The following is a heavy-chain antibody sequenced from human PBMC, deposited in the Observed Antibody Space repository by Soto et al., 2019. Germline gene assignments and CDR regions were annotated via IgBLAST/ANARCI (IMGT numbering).Heavy chain of an antibody. V-gene: IGHV1-24*01. Sequence: ASVKVSCKVSGYTLNEVAMHWVRQAPGKGLEWLGGFDPDEAETIYAQHFQGRDTMTEDTSTDTVYMEMSSLRSEDTALYHCARSLAENTGEHWGQGTLVTVSS. J-gene: IGHJ4*02. CDR1: GYTLNEVA. CDR3: ARSLAENTGEH. CDR2: FDPDEAET.